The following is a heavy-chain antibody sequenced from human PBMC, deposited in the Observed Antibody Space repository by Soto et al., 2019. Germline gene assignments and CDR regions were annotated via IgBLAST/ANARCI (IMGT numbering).Heavy chain of an antibody. V-gene: IGHV1-69*02. J-gene: IGHJ6*03. CDR2: IIPILGIA. CDR3: AGDCSSTSCYSNYYYYYYMGV. D-gene: IGHD2-2*01. CDR1: GGTFSSYT. Sequence: QVQLVQSGAEVKKPGSSVKVSCKASGGTFSSYTISWVRQAPGQGLEWMGRIIPILGIANYAQKFQGRVTITADKSTSTAYMELSSLRSEDTAVYYCAGDCSSTSCYSNYYYYYYMGVWCKGTTVTVAS.